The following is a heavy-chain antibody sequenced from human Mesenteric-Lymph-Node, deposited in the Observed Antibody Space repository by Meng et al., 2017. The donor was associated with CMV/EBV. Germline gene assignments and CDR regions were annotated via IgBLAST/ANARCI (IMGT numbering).Heavy chain of an antibody. D-gene: IGHD2-2*01. CDR1: GFTFSSYE. V-gene: IGHV3-48*03. Sequence: GGSLRLSCAASGFTFSSYEMNWVRQAPGKGLEWVSYITSSGSTIYYADSVKGRFTISRDNAKNSLYLQMSSLRAEDTAVYYCARGGNCSSTSCPRGDYYYYGMDVWGQGTTVTVSS. CDR2: ITSSGSTI. CDR3: ARGGNCSSTSCPRGDYYYYGMDV. J-gene: IGHJ6*02.